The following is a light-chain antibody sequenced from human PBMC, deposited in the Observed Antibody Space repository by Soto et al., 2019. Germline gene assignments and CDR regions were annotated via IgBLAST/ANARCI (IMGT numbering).Light chain of an antibody. Sequence: QSALTQPRSVSGSPGQSVTISCTGTSSDVGGYNYVSWYQQHPGTAPKLMIYDVSKRPSGVPDLFSGSKSGNTASLTISGLQGEDEAEYYCCSYAGSYTWVFGGGTKLTVL. CDR2: DVS. V-gene: IGLV2-11*01. J-gene: IGLJ3*02. CDR1: SSDVGGYNY. CDR3: CSYAGSYTWV.